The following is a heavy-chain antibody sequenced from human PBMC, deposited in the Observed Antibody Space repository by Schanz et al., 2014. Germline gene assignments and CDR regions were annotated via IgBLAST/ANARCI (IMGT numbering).Heavy chain of an antibody. Sequence: VQLEQSGAEVKKPGSSVKVSCKASGGTFSSFGINWVRQAPGQGLEWMGGIIPSLGLAKYEQKFQDKVTITADTSTTTAYMELSGLRSEDTAVYYCAGTYCSSTSCYTGYYYMDVWGKGTTVTVSS. D-gene: IGHD2-2*02. CDR2: IIPSLGLA. J-gene: IGHJ6*03. CDR3: AGTYCSSTSCYTGYYYMDV. V-gene: IGHV1-69*02. CDR1: GGTFSSFG.